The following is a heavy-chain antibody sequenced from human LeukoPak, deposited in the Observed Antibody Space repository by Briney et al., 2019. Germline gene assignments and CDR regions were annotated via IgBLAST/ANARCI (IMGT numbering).Heavy chain of an antibody. CDR1: GFTFSSYA. J-gene: IGHJ4*02. CDR2: ISGSGGST. Sequence: GGSLRLSCAASGFTFSSYAMSWVRLAPGKGLEWVSAISGSGGSTYYADSVKGRFTISRDNSKNTLYLQMNSLRAEDTAVYYCAKDLEYIVATFPDYWGQGTLVTVSS. D-gene: IGHD5-12*01. CDR3: AKDLEYIVATFPDY. V-gene: IGHV3-23*01.